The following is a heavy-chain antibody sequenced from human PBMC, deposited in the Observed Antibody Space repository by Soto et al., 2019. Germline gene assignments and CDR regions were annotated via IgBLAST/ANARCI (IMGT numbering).Heavy chain of an antibody. J-gene: IGHJ4*02. CDR2: ISSSSSFI. D-gene: IGHD1-26*01. CDR1: GVSLSDYS. V-gene: IGHV3-21*01. Sequence: DVQLVESGGGLVQPGGSLRLSCAASGVSLSDYSMNWIRPAPGKGLEWVASISSSSSFIHYAESMKGRFTISRDNAKNSLYLQMNSLSAEDTAVYYCAGSSDDGRDNWGQGTLVTVSS. CDR3: AGSSDDGRDN.